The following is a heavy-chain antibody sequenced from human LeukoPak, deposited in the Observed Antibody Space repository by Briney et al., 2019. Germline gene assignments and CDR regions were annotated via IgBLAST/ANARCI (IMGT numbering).Heavy chain of an antibody. Sequence: ASVKVSCKASGYTFTSYAMNWVRQAPGQGLEWMGWINTNTGNPTYAQGSTGRFVFSLDTSVSTAYLQISSLKAEDTAVYYCARTGGGSSGYYGDYYYYYGMDVWGQGTTVTVSS. CDR2: INTNTGNP. V-gene: IGHV7-4-1*02. D-gene: IGHD3-22*01. CDR1: GYTFTSYA. J-gene: IGHJ6*02. CDR3: ARTGGGSSGYYGDYYYYYGMDV.